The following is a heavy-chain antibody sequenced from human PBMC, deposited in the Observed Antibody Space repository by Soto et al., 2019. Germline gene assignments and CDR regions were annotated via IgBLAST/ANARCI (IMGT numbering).Heavy chain of an antibody. V-gene: IGHV3-30*18. J-gene: IGHJ4*02. CDR1: GFTFSSYG. D-gene: IGHD3-22*01. CDR3: AKDAKRITMIVVVIGPDY. Sequence: GGSLRLSCAASGFTFSSYGMHWVRQAPGKGLEWVAVISYDGSNKYYADSVKGRFTISRDNSKNTLYLQMNSLRAEDTAVYYCAKDAKRITMIVVVIGPDYWGQGTLVTVSS. CDR2: ISYDGSNK.